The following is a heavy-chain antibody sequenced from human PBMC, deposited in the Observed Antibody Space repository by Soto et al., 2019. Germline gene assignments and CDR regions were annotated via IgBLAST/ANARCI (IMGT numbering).Heavy chain of an antibody. CDR1: GASLNSGDYY. V-gene: IGHV4-30-4*01. Sequence: SETLSLTCTVSGASLNSGDYYWGWVRQPPGKGLGWIGYIYYSGSTYYNPSLKSRVTISVDTSKNQFSLRLSSVTAADTAVYYCARDPGEVKLDFYYYYYGMDVWGQGTTVTVSS. J-gene: IGHJ6*02. CDR3: ARDPGEVKLDFYYYYYGMDV. D-gene: IGHD3-16*01. CDR2: IYYSGST.